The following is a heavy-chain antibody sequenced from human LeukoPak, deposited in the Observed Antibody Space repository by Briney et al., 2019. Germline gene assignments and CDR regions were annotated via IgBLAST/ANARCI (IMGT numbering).Heavy chain of an antibody. CDR1: GYTFTGYY. CDR3: ARDSLDDFGVVDY. D-gene: IGHD3-3*01. J-gene: IGHJ4*02. CDR2: INPNSGDT. Sequence: ASVKVSCKASGYTFTGYYMHWVRQAPGQGLGWMGWINPNSGDTNYAQRFQGRVTMTTDTSISTVYMELSRLISDDTAVYSCARDSLDDFGVVDYWGQGTLVTVSS. V-gene: IGHV1-2*02.